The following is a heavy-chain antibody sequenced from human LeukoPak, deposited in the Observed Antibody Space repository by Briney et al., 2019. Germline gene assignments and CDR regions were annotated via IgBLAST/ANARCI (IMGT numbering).Heavy chain of an antibody. D-gene: IGHD4-17*01. CDR2: INPNSGGT. J-gene: IGHJ4*02. V-gene: IGHV1-2*02. Sequence: GASVTVSCKASGYTFTHYYMHWVRQAPGQGLEWMGWINPNSGGTNYAQKFQGRVTMTRDTSITTAYMELSRLISDDTAVYYCARDMCTVTTPYFDYWGQGTLVTVSS. CDR3: ARDMCTVTTPYFDY. CDR1: GYTFTHYY.